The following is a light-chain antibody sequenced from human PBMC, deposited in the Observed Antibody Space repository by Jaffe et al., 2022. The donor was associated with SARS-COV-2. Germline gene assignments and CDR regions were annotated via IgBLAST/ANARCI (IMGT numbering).Light chain of an antibody. J-gene: IGKJ2*01. CDR2: SAT. V-gene: IGKV1-39*01. Sequence: DIQMTQSPSSLSASVGDQITITCRASQRFSTYFLNWYQQKPGKAPKLLIYSATSLQGGVPSRFSGSGSGTDFTLTISSLQPEDFATYYCQETYTTPYTFGQGTRLEIK. CDR3: QETYTTPYT. CDR1: QRFSTY.